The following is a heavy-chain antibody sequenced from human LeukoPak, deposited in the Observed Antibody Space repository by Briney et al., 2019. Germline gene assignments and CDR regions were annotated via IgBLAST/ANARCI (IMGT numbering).Heavy chain of an antibody. J-gene: IGHJ4*02. D-gene: IGHD3-22*01. CDR3: ARRSVDYDSSGHFDY. CDR1: GGTFSSYA. Sequence: ASVKVSCKASGGTFSSYAISWVRQAPGQGLEWMGMINPTGGSTSYAQKFQDRVTMTRDTSTSTVYMELSSLRSEDTAVYYCARRSVDYDSSGHFDYWGQGTLVTVSS. V-gene: IGHV1-46*01. CDR2: INPTGGST.